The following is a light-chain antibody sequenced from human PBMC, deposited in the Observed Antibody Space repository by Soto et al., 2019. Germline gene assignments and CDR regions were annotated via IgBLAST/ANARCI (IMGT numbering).Light chain of an antibody. CDR3: AAWDGSLNAVV. CDR2: DNN. Sequence: QSVLTQPPSASGTPGQRVTISCSGSSSNIGSNTVNWYQQLPGTAPKLLIYDNNQRPSGVPDRFSGSKSGTSASLAISGLQCEDEADYYCAAWDGSLNAVVFGGGSQLTVL. CDR1: SSNIGSNT. J-gene: IGLJ2*01. V-gene: IGLV1-44*01.